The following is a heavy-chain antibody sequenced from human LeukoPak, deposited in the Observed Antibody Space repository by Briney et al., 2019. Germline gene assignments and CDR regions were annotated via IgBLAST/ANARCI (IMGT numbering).Heavy chain of an antibody. CDR2: ISGSAHKI. CDR3: AGRPTGYSSGYIH. J-gene: IGHJ4*02. Sequence: PGGSLRLSCVAPGITFSNYAVSWVRQAPEKGLDWVSVISGSAHKIRYADSVKGRFTISRDNSENIVYLQMNNLRVEDTAVYYCAGRPTGYSSGYIHWGQGTLVTVSP. D-gene: IGHD5-18*01. V-gene: IGHV3-23*01. CDR1: GITFSNYA.